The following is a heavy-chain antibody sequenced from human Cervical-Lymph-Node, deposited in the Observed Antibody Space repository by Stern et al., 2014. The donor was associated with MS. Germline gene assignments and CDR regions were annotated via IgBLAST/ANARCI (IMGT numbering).Heavy chain of an antibody. D-gene: IGHD3-3*01. CDR1: GFTFSDHY. J-gene: IGHJ3*02. CDR2: TRNKANSYTT. Sequence: VHLVESGGGFVQPGGSLRLSCTASGFTFSDHYMDWVRQAPRKGLEWVGRTRNKANSYTTEYAASVKGRFTISRDDSKNSLYLQMNSLKTEDTAVYYCAVWSGYYSDAFDIWGQGAMVTVSS. V-gene: IGHV3-72*01. CDR3: AVWSGYYSDAFDI.